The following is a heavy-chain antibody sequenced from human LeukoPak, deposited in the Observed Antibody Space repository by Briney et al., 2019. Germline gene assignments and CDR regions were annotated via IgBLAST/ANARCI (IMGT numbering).Heavy chain of an antibody. CDR3: ASFYRTEAYYFDY. V-gene: IGHV3-33*01. CDR2: IWYDGSNK. D-gene: IGHD2/OR15-2a*01. Sequence: GGSLRLSCAASGFTFSSYGMHWVRQAPGKGLEWVAVIWYDGSNKYYADSVKGRFTISRDNSKNTLYLQMNSLRAEDTAVYYCASFYRTEAYYFDYWGQGTLVTVSS. CDR1: GFTFSSYG. J-gene: IGHJ4*02.